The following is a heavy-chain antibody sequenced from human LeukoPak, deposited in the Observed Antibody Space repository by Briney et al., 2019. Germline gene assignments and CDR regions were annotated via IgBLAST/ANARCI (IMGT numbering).Heavy chain of an antibody. CDR1: GYTFSRYW. Sequence: PGGSLRLSCAASGYTFSRYWMHWLRQAPGKGLVWVSRISSDGSTTTCADRVKGRFTIYRDYAKNTLYLDVNSLRGEDTAVFYCASRISAGYYYDSRGYSTWGQGTLVTVSS. J-gene: IGHJ4*02. CDR2: ISSDGSTT. CDR3: ASRISAGYYYDSRGYST. V-gene: IGHV3-74*03. D-gene: IGHD3-22*01.